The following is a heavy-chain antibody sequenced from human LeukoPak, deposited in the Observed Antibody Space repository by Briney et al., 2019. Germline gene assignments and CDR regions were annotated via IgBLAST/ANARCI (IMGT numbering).Heavy chain of an antibody. J-gene: IGHJ4*02. CDR1: GYTFTRYS. V-gene: IGHV1-18*01. CDR3: ARDPSGVIPNDY. CDR2: ISVYNGNT. Sequence: ASVKVSCKASGYTFTRYSITWVRQAPGQGLEWMGWISVYNGNTNYAQKVQGRVTMTTDTSTSTAYMELRSLRSDDTAVYYCARDPSGVIPNDYWGQGTLVIVSS. D-gene: IGHD2-21*01.